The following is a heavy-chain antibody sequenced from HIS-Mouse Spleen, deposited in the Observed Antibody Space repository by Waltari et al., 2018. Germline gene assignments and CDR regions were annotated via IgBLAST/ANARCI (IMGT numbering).Heavy chain of an antibody. Sequence: QVQLQESGPGLVKPSETLSLTCTVSGGSISSYYWSWIRQPPGKGLEWIGYIYYSGSTNSTPSLKGRVTISVDTSKNQFSLKLSSVTAADTAVYYCAAPGYSSSWYAFDIWGQGTMVTVSS. CDR1: GGSISSYY. CDR3: AAPGYSSSWYAFDI. CDR2: IYYSGST. J-gene: IGHJ3*02. D-gene: IGHD6-13*01. V-gene: IGHV4-59*08.